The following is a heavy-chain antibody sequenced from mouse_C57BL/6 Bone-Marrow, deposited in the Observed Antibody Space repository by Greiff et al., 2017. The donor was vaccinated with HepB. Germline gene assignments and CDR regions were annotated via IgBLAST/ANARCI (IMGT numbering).Heavy chain of an antibody. CDR3: ARERRRVPIAY. Sequence: LVESGAELARPGASVKLSCKASGYTFTSYGISWVKQRTGQGLVWIGEIYPRSGNTYYNEKFKGKATLTADKSSSTAYMELRSLTSEDSAVYFCARERRRVPIAYWGQGTLVTVSA. CDR2: IYPRSGNT. J-gene: IGHJ3*01. CDR1: GYTFTSYG. V-gene: IGHV1-81*01.